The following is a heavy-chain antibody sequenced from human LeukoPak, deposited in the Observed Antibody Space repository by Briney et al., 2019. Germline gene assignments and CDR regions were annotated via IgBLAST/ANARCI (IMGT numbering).Heavy chain of an antibody. Sequence: SETLSLTCTVSGGSISSYYWSWIRQPPGKGLEWIGYIYYSGSTNYKPSLKSRVTISVETSKNQFSLKLRSVTAADTAVYYCARVTGYMIEDYFDYWGQGTLVTASS. V-gene: IGHV4-59*01. CDR2: IYYSGST. CDR1: GGSISSYY. D-gene: IGHD3-22*01. J-gene: IGHJ4*02. CDR3: ARVTGYMIEDYFDY.